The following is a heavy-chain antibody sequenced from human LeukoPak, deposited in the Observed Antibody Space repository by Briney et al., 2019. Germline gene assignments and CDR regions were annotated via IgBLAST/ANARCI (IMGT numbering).Heavy chain of an antibody. CDR1: GGAIISHY. D-gene: IGHD6-25*01. J-gene: IGHJ5*02. CDR2: ISNSGST. Sequence: SETLSLTCSVSGGAIISHYWSWIRQPPGKGLEWIGYISNSGSTDYNPSLRSRVTISINTSRSQFSLKLSSVTAADSAVYYCAREGGGPRWLDPWGQGTLVTVSS. CDR3: AREGGGPRWLDP. V-gene: IGHV4-59*11.